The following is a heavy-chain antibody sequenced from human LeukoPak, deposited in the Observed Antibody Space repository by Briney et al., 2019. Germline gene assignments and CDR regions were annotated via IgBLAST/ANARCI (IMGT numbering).Heavy chain of an antibody. CDR1: SRSINSSTYY. CDR2: IYHSGCT. V-gene: IGHV4-39*01. CDR3: ARHYYYDSSGYYYWDC. Sequence: RPSVTLSLTCTVSSRSINSSTYYWCWLRQPPGKGLELVGGIYHSGCTYYNPSLKSRVTISVDTSKNQFYLKLSSVTAADTAVYYWARHYYYDSSGYYYWDCWGQGTLVTVS. D-gene: IGHD3-22*01. J-gene: IGHJ4*02.